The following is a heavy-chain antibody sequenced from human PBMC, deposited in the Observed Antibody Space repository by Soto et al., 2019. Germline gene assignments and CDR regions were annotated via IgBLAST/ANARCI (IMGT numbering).Heavy chain of an antibody. V-gene: IGHV3-23*01. Sequence: GESLRLSCAASGFTFSSYAMSWVRQAPGKGLEWVSAISGSGGSTYYADSVKGRITISRDNYKNTLYLQKNSLRAEDTAVYYCARRPTVVNSSHDYWGQGNLVTVSS. CDR1: GFTFSSYA. CDR2: ISGSGGST. D-gene: IGHD4-17*01. CDR3: ARRPTVVNSSHDY. J-gene: IGHJ4*02.